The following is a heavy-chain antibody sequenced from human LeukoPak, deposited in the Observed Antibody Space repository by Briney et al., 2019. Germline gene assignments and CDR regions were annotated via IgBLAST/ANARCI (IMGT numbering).Heavy chain of an antibody. Sequence: GRSLRLSCAASGFTFNNYAIHWVRQAPGKGLEWVAIISFDGGNKYYADSVKGRFTISRDNSKNTLYLQMNSLRAEDTAVYYCARDGIVGSPLFKFDYWGQGTLVTVSS. CDR1: GFTFNNYA. J-gene: IGHJ4*02. V-gene: IGHV3-30-3*01. CDR2: ISFDGGNK. D-gene: IGHD1-26*01. CDR3: ARDGIVGSPLFKFDY.